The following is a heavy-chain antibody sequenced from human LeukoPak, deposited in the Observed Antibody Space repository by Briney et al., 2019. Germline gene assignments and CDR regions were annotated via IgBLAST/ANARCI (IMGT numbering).Heavy chain of an antibody. V-gene: IGHV3-23*01. J-gene: IGHJ4*02. Sequence: GGSLRLSCAASGFTFSSYAMSWVRQAPGKGLEWVSAISGSGGSTYYADSVKGRFTISRDNSKDTLYLQMNSLRAEDTAVYYCARGLGFPLAFDYWGQGTLVTVSS. CDR1: GFTFSSYA. CDR2: ISGSGGST. D-gene: IGHD3-16*01. CDR3: ARGLGFPLAFDY.